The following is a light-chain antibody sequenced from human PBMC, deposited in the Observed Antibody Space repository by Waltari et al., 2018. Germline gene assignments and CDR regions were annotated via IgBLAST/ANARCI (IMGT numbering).Light chain of an antibody. CDR1: KSISSW. Sequence: DIQMTQSPSTLSASVGDRVTRTCRASKSISSWLAWYQQKPGKAPKLLIYKASYLESGVPSRFSGSGSGTEFTLTITSLQPDDFATYFCQQYDTFSATFGPGTTVEI. CDR2: KAS. V-gene: IGKV1-5*03. J-gene: IGKJ1*01. CDR3: QQYDTFSAT.